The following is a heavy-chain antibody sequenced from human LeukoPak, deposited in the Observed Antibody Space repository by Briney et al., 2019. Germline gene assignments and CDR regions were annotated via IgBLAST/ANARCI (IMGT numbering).Heavy chain of an antibody. D-gene: IGHD3-10*01. V-gene: IGHV4-61*01. J-gene: IGHJ4*02. CDR2: IYCSGST. Sequence: PSETLSLTCTVSGGSVSSGSYYWSWIRQPPGKGLEWIGYIYCSGSTNYNPSLKSRVTISVDTSKNQFSLKLSSVTAADTAVYYCACTATLYYYGSGSYYPDYWGQGTLVTVSS. CDR3: ACTATLYYYGSGSYYPDY. CDR1: GGSVSSGSYY.